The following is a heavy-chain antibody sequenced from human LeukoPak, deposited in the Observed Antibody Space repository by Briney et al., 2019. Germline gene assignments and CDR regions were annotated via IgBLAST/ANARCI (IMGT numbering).Heavy chain of an antibody. CDR1: GGSITSTSFY. D-gene: IGHD2-8*02. Sequence: SETLSLTCSVSGGSITSTSFYWGWIRQPPGKGLEWIGTVFYSGRTYYNPSLKSRVTISIDTSKNQFSLNLTSVTAADTAVYYCARHPYVVPVGSNPFYYMDVWGTGTTVTISS. V-gene: IGHV4-39*01. CDR3: ARHPYVVPVGSNPFYYMDV. CDR2: VFYSGRT. J-gene: IGHJ6*03.